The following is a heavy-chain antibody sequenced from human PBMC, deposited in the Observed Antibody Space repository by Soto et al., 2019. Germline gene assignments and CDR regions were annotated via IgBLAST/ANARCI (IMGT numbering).Heavy chain of an antibody. CDR1: GFTFSSYW. D-gene: IGHD2-2*01. V-gene: IGHV3-7*01. CDR3: ARVGGGIVVVPAAMPALDY. CDR2: IKQDGSEK. Sequence: GGSLRLSCAASGFTFSSYWMSWVRQAPGKGLEWVANIKQDGSEKYYVDSVKGRFTISRDNAKNSLYLQMNSLRAEDTAVYYCARVGGGIVVVPAAMPALDYWGQGTLVTVSP. J-gene: IGHJ4*02.